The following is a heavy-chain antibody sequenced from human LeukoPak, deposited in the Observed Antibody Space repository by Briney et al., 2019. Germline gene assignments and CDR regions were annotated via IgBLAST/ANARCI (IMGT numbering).Heavy chain of an antibody. D-gene: IGHD6-13*01. CDR3: ATGYVSAPEYYFDY. CDR2: IYYSGST. V-gene: IGHV4-61*01. CDR1: GGSVSSGSYY. Sequence: SETLSLTCTVSGGSVSSGSYYWSWIRQPPGTGLEWIGYIYYSGSTNYNPSLKSRVTISVDTSKNQFSLKLSSVTAADTAVYYCATGYVSAPEYYFDYWGQGTLVTVSS. J-gene: IGHJ4*02.